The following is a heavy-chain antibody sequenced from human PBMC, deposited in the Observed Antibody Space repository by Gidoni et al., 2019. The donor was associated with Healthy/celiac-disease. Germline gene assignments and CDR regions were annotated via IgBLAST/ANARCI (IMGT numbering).Heavy chain of an antibody. V-gene: IGHV5-51*01. CDR3: ARRLAFRPEGKPYYFDY. CDR2: LYPGDSDT. CDR1: GYSFTSYW. D-gene: IGHD3-3*02. J-gene: IGHJ4*02. Sequence: EVQLVQSGAEVKKPGESLKISCKGSGYSFTSYWIGWVRQMPGKGLEWMGILYPGDSDTRYSPSFQGQVTISAAKSIRTAYLQWSRLKASDTAMYYCARRLAFRPEGKPYYFDYWGQGTLVTVSS.